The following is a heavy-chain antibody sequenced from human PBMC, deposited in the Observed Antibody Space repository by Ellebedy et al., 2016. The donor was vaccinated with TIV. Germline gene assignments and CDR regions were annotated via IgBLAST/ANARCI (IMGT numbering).Heavy chain of an antibody. Sequence: SETLSLXXTVSGGSISSYYWSWIRQPAGKGLEWIGRIYYSGSTNYNPSLKSRVTISVDTSKNQFSLKLSSVTAADTAVYYCARRVYSNYVADAWYFDLWGRGTLVTVSS. CDR3: ARRVYSNYVADAWYFDL. CDR2: IYYSGST. J-gene: IGHJ2*01. CDR1: GGSISSYY. D-gene: IGHD4-11*01. V-gene: IGHV4-4*07.